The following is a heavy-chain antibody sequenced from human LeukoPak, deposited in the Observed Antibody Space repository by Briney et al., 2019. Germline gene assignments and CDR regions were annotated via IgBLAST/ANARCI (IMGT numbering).Heavy chain of an antibody. CDR2: ISSGGST. D-gene: IGHD6-13*01. CDR3: AKGLAAAGVFDY. J-gene: IGHJ4*02. V-gene: IGHV3-53*01. CDR1: GSSVSGDY. Sequence: GGSLRLSCAASGSSVSGDYMSWVRQAPGKGLEWVSVISSGGSTYYADSVKGRFTISRDNSKNTLYLQMNSLRAEDTAVYYCAKGLAAAGVFDYWGQGTLVTVSS.